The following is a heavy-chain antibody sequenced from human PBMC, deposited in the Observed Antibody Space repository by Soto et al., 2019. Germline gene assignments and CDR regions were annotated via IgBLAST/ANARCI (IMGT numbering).Heavy chain of an antibody. CDR1: GFTFSSYA. CDR2: ISSNGGST. V-gene: IGHV3-64*04. Sequence: PGGSLRLSCSASGFTFSSYAMHWVRQAPGKGLEYVSVISSNGGSTYYADSVKGRFTISRDNSKNTLYLQMNSLGAEDTAAYYCTGEVASGYWGQGTLVTVSS. CDR3: TGEVASGY. D-gene: IGHD2-8*02. J-gene: IGHJ4*02.